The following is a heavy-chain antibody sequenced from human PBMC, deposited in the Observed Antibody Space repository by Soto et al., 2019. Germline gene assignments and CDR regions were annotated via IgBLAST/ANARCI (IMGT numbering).Heavy chain of an antibody. CDR2: IAPHSGRT. V-gene: IGHV1-18*04. CDR3: ARAATGSYHSAY. CDR1: GYAFTSYG. D-gene: IGHD3-10*01. J-gene: IGHJ4*02. Sequence: QVQLVQSGPEVKKPGASVRVSCMTSGYAFTSYGVNWVRQVPGQGLEWMGWIAPHSGRTTYLPKFQGRVTITADPSTNRAYMELTSLSSDDTGIYFCARAATGSYHSAYWGQGTVVTVSA.